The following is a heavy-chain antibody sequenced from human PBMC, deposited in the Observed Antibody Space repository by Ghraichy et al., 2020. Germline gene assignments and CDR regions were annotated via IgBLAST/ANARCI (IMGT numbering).Heavy chain of an antibody. CDR2: FDPEDGET. CDR1: GYTLTELS. Sequence: ASVKFSCKVSGYTLTELSMHWVRQAPGKGLEWMGGFDPEDGETIYAQKFQGRVTMTEDTSTDTAYMELSSLRSEDTAVYYCATDLTYSSSYNWFDPWGQGTLVTVSS. J-gene: IGHJ5*02. V-gene: IGHV1-24*01. CDR3: ATDLTYSSSYNWFDP. D-gene: IGHD6-6*01.